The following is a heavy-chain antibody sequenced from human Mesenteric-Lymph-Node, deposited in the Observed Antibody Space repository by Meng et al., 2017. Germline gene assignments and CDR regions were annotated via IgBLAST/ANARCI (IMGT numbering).Heavy chain of an antibody. D-gene: IGHD5-24*01. V-gene: IGHV3-49*03. Sequence: GESLKISCTTSGFTFGDYAMSWFRQAPGKGLKWVGFIRSKAYGGTTEYAASVKGRFTISRDDSKSIAYLQMNSLKTEDTAVYYCTRDWDLDGYNYNPWGQGTLVTVSS. CDR2: IRSKAYGGTT. CDR1: GFTFGDYA. J-gene: IGHJ5*02. CDR3: TRDWDLDGYNYNP.